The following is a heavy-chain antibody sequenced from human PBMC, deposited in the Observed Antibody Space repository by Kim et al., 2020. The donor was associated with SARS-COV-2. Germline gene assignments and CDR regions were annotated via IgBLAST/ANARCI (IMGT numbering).Heavy chain of an antibody. CDR1: GYTFTGYY. Sequence: ASVKVSCKASGYTFTGYYMHWVRQAPGQGLEWMGWINPNSGGTNYAQKFQGWVTMTRDTSISTAYMELSRLRSDDTAVYYCATGTTGTAPDFGMDVWGKGTTVTVSS. V-gene: IGHV1-2*04. CDR2: INPNSGGT. D-gene: IGHD1-1*01. CDR3: ATGTTGTAPDFGMDV. J-gene: IGHJ6*04.